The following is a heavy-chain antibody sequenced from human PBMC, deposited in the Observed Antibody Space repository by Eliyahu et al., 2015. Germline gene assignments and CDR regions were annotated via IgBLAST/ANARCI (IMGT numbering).Heavy chain of an antibody. CDR3: AREYGDTVFDY. J-gene: IGHJ4*02. D-gene: IGHD4-17*01. V-gene: IGHV3-33*01. Sequence: GKGLEWVAVIWYDGSNKYYADSVKGRFTISRDNSKNTLYLQMNSLRAEDTAVYYCAREYGDTVFDYLGPGTLGTLSS. CDR2: IWYDGSNK.